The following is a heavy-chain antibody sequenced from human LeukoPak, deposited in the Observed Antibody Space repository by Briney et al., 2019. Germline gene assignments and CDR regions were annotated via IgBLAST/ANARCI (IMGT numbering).Heavy chain of an antibody. CDR3: ARSGSDF. CDR1: GFTVSINS. CDR2: IKQDGSEK. J-gene: IGHJ4*02. V-gene: IGHV3-7*01. D-gene: IGHD1-26*01. Sequence: SGGSLRLSCTVSGFTVSINSMSWVRQAAGKGLEWVANIKQDGSEKDYVDSVKGRFPIARDNAKNSLYLQMNSLRIEDTAVYYCARSGSDFWGQGTLVTVSS.